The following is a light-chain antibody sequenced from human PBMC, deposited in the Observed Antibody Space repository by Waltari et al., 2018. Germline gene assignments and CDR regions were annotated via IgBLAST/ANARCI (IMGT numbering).Light chain of an antibody. CDR2: GVS. V-gene: IGKV3-20*01. Sequence: EVVLTQSPGTLSLSPGERATLSSRASQSVRHNYLAWYQQKPGQAPRLLIYGVSTRAPGIPDRFSGSGSGTDFTLTISRLEPEDFAVFYCQQYGDSPVTFGGGTKVEI. CDR3: QQYGDSPVT. J-gene: IGKJ4*01. CDR1: QSVRHNY.